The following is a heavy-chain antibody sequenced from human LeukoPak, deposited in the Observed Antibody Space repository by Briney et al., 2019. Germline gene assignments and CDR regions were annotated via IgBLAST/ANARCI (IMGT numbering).Heavy chain of an antibody. CDR3: ARDLYARGWATDF. D-gene: IGHD6-19*01. CDR1: GFTFSTSA. CDR2: ILYDGSNK. V-gene: IGHV3-30-3*01. J-gene: IGHJ4*02. Sequence: GMSLRLSCAASGFTFSTSAMHWVRQAPGKGLEWVAIILYDGSNKYYANSVKGRFSISRDNSKNTVYLQLSSLRVEDTAIYYCARDLYARGWATDFWGQGTLVTVSS.